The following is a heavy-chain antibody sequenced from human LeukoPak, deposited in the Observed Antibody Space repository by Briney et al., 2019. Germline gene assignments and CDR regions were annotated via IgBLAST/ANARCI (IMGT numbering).Heavy chain of an antibody. D-gene: IGHD6-19*01. J-gene: IGHJ3*02. V-gene: IGHV3-21*01. CDR3: ARDENSGWYPHYAFDI. CDR2: ITSSSSYI. CDR1: GFTFSSYS. Sequence: GGSLRLSCAASGFTFSSYSMNWVRQAPGKGLEWVSSITSSSSYIYYADSVKGRFTISRDNAKNSLYLQMNSLRAEDTAVYYCARDENSGWYPHYAFDIWGQGTMVTVSS.